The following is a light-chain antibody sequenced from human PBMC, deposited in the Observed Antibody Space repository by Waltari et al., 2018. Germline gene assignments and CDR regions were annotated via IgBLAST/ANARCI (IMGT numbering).Light chain of an antibody. CDR1: QSVLHSSNNKNY. CDR3: QQYYSTCQ. CDR2: WAS. V-gene: IGKV4-1*01. Sequence: DIVMTQSPDSLAVSLGERATINCKSSQSVLHSSNNKNYLAWYHQKPGQPPKLLIYWASTRESGVPERFSGSGSGTDFTLTISSLQAEDVAVYYCQQYYSTCQFGQGTKVEIK. J-gene: IGKJ1*01.